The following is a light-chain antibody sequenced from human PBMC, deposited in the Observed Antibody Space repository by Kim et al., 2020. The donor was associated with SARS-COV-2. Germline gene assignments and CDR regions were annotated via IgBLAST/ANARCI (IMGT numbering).Light chain of an antibody. V-gene: IGKV3-20*01. CDR3: HQYIRSPWT. CDR1: QSVTSDY. J-gene: IGKJ1*01. CDR2: GAT. Sequence: DIVLTQSPGTLSLSPGDRATLSCRASQSVTSDYLAWYQQRPGQAPRLLIYGATTTATGIPDRFSGSGSGTDFTLTISRLEPEDFAVYFCHQYIRSPWTFGQGTKVDIK.